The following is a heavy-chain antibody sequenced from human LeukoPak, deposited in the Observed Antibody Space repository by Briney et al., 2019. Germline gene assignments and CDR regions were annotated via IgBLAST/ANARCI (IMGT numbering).Heavy chain of an antibody. D-gene: IGHD6-13*01. CDR3: ARLYSSSWIDY. CDR1: GGSISSYY. V-gene: IGHV4-59*08. J-gene: IGHJ4*02. Sequence: SETLSLTCTVSGGSISSYYWSWIRQPPGKGLEWIGYIYYSGGTNYNPSLKSRVTISVDTSKNQFSLRLSSVTAADTAVYYCARLYSSSWIDYWGQGTLVTVSS. CDR2: IYYSGGT.